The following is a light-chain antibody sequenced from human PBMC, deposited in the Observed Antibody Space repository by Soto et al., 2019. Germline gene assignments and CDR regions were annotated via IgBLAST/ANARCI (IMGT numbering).Light chain of an antibody. V-gene: IGKV1-39*01. CDR2: AAS. CDR3: QPSYDIHT. Sequence: DIQMTQSPSSLSASVGDRVTITCRASQSISSYLNWYQQKPGKAPKVLIYAASSLQSGVPSRFSASASGTVFTLTISSLQPADFATYYCQPSYDIHTFGPGTQVDIK. CDR1: QSISSY. J-gene: IGKJ3*01.